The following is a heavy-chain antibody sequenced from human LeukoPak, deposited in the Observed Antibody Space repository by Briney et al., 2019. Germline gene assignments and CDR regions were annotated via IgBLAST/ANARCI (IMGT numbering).Heavy chain of an antibody. CDR2: ISAYNGNT. CDR1: GYTFTSYG. CDR3: ATRKQYCSSTSCYLFPGAFDI. D-gene: IGHD2-2*01. J-gene: IGHJ3*02. Sequence: GASVKVSCKASGYTFTSYGISWVRQAPGQGLEWMGWISAYNGNTNYAQKLQGRVTMTTDTSTSTAYMELRSLRSDDTAVYYCATRKQYCSSTSCYLFPGAFDIWGQGTMVTVSS. V-gene: IGHV1-18*01.